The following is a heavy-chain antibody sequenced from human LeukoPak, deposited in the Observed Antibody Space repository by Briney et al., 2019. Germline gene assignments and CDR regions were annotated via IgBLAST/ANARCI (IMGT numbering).Heavy chain of an antibody. CDR1: GFTFSTYA. J-gene: IGHJ4*02. CDR3: ARSDCGSTSCYTMSN. CDR2: ISSDGIII. V-gene: IGHV3-64*01. Sequence: GGSLRLSCAASGFTFSTYAMHWVRQAPGRGLDYVSGISSDGIIIHYANSVKGRFTISRDNSKNTLFLQMGSLRAEDMAVYYCARSDCGSTSCYTMSNWGQGTLVTVSS. D-gene: IGHD2-2*02.